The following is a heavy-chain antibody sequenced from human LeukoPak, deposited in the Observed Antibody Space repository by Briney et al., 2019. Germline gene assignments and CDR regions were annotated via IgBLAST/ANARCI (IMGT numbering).Heavy chain of an antibody. CDR2: IYYSGST. V-gene: IGHV4-59*01. D-gene: IGHD5-24*01. CDR3: ARDPGVGRLHETKA. J-gene: IGHJ4*02. Sequence: SETLSLTCTVSGGSISSYYWSWIRQPPGKGLEWIAYIYYSGSTNYNPSLKSRVTISVDTSKNQFSLKLSSVTAADTAVYYCARDPGVGRLHETKAWGQGTLVTVSS. CDR1: GGSISSYY.